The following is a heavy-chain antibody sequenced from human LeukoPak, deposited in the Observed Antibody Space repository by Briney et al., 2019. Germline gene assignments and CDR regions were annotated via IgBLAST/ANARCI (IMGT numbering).Heavy chain of an antibody. V-gene: IGHV3-7*03. CDR3: AGGTGFIIKD. CDR1: GFTFSNFW. Sequence: GGSLRLSCTASGFTFSNFWMGWVRRAPGKGLEWVANIKQDGSEKNYVDSVKGRFTISRDNAKNSLYLQMNNLRVEDTAMYYCAGGTGFIIKDWGQGTLVTVSS. CDR2: IKQDGSEK. D-gene: IGHD3-9*01. J-gene: IGHJ4*02.